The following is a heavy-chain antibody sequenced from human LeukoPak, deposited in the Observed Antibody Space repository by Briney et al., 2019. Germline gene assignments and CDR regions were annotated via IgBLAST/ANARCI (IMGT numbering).Heavy chain of an antibody. CDR1: GFTVSNNY. Sequence: GGSLRLSCAASGFTVSNNYMSWVRQAPGKGLEWVSVIYSGGSTYYADSVKGRFTISRDNAKNSLYLQMNSLRAEDTAVYYCARGRGYCSGGSCYPVDPWGQGTLVTVSS. J-gene: IGHJ5*02. CDR2: IYSGGST. D-gene: IGHD2-15*01. CDR3: ARGRGYCSGGSCYPVDP. V-gene: IGHV3-66*01.